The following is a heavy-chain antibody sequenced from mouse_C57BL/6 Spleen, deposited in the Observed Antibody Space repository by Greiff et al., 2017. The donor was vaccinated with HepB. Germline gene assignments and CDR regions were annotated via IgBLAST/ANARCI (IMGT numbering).Heavy chain of an antibody. J-gene: IGHJ4*01. CDR3: ARSELFYAMDY. CDR1: GFTFTDYY. D-gene: IGHD4-1*01. V-gene: IGHV7-3*01. Sequence: EVMLVESGGGLVQPGGSLSLSCAASGFTFTDYYMSWVRQPPGKALEWLGFIRNKANGYTTEYSASVKGRFTISRDNSQSILYLQMNALRAEDSATYYCARSELFYAMDYWGQGTSVTVSS. CDR2: IRNKANGYTT.